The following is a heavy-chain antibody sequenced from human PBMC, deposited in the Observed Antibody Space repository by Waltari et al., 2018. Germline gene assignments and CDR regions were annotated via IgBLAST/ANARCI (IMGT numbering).Heavy chain of an antibody. CDR1: GGSIRSGSVY. CDR2: IFTSGRT. Sequence: QVQLQESGPGLVRPSQTLSLTCTVSGGSIRSGSVYWTWIRQPAGKGLEWVGHIFTSGRTKYNPSRKSRGSVSLDTAENQFSLRLSSVTAADTAVYYCARDEARYYDIMTGGGYYGLDVWGQGTTVTVSS. V-gene: IGHV4-61*02. CDR3: ARDEARYYDIMTGGGYYGLDV. J-gene: IGHJ6*02. D-gene: IGHD3-9*01.